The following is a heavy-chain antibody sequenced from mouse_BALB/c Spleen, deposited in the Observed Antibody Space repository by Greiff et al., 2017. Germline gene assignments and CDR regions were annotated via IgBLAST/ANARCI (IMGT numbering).Heavy chain of an antibody. CDR2: IWAGGST. V-gene: IGHV2-9*02. D-gene: IGHD2-2*01. J-gene: IGHJ4*01. Sequence: VQLMESGPGLVAPSQSLSITCTVSGFSLTSYGVYWVRQPPGKGLEWLGVIWAGGSTNYNSALMSRLSISKDNSKSQVFLKMNSLQTDDTAMYYCARGDYGYDADAMDYWGQGTSVTVSS. CDR3: ARGDYGYDADAMDY. CDR1: GFSLTSYG.